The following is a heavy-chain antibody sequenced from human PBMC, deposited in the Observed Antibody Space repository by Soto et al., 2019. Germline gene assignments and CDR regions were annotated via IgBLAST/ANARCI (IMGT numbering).Heavy chain of an antibody. Sequence: EVQLVESGGGLVKPGGSLRLSCAASGFTFNNYDMNWVRQAPGKGLEWVSYISTTSSYIYYTESVKGRFTVSRDNARNSLFLQMHSLTAEHTAVYYCARGIARILLVRGPMDAWGKGTTVTVSS. D-gene: IGHD3-10*01. V-gene: IGHV3-21*06. CDR1: GFTFNNYD. CDR2: ISTTSSYI. CDR3: ARGIARILLVRGPMDA. J-gene: IGHJ6*04.